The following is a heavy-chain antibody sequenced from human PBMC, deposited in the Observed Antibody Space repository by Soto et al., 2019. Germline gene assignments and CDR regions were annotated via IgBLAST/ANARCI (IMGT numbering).Heavy chain of an antibody. J-gene: IGHJ4*02. CDR3: ARGIIRDDILTGYSYDY. CDR1: GGSFSCYY. D-gene: IGHD3-9*01. V-gene: IGHV4-34*01. CDR2: INHSGST. Sequence: SETLSLTCAVYGGSFSCYYWSWIRQPPGKGLEWIGEINHSGSTNYNPSLKSRVTISVDTSKNQFSLKLSSVTAADTAVYYCARGIIRDDILTGYSYDYWGQGTLVTVSS.